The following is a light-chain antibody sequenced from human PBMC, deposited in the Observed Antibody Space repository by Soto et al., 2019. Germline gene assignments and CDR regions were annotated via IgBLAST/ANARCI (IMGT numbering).Light chain of an antibody. J-gene: IGKJ4*01. CDR2: DAS. Sequence: TQSPSSLSASVGDRVTITCRASQSISSWLAWYQQKPGQAPRLLIYDASSRATGIPDRFSGGGSGTDFTLTISRLEPEDFAVYYCQQFSSYPLTFGGGTKWIS. CDR1: QSISSW. CDR3: QQFSSYPLT. V-gene: IGKV3-20*01.